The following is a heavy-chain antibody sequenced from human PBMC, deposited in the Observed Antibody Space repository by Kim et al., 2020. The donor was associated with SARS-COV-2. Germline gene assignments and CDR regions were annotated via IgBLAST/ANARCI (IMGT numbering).Heavy chain of an antibody. D-gene: IGHD3-3*01. CDR1: GFTFSSHG. V-gene: IGHV3-30*12. J-gene: IGHJ2*01. CDR3: ARDRNRVTMTDYWYFDL. CDR2: LSYDGMNK. Sequence: GGSLRLSCAASGFTFSSHGMHWVRQAPGKRLEWMAVLSYDGMNKYYADSVKGRFTISRDNSKNTLYLQMNSLRAEDTALYYCARDRNRVTMTDYWYFDLWGRGTLVTVSS.